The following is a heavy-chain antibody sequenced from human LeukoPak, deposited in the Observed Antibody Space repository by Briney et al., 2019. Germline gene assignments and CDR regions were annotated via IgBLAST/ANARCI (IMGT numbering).Heavy chain of an antibody. CDR2: IYYSGST. Sequence: SETLSLTCTVSGGSISSSSYYWGWIRQPPGKGLEWIGSIYYSGSTYYNPSLKSRVTIPVDTSKNQFSLKLSSVTAADTAVYYCARLGEDCSGGSCYMWFDPWGQGTLVTVSS. V-gene: IGHV4-39*07. CDR3: ARLGEDCSGGSCYMWFDP. D-gene: IGHD2-15*01. J-gene: IGHJ5*02. CDR1: GGSISSSSYY.